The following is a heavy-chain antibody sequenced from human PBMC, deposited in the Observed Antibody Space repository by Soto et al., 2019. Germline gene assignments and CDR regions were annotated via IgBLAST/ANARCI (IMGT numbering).Heavy chain of an antibody. Sequence: EVQLLESGGGLVQPGGSLRLSCAASRFTVGSYAMGWVRQAPGKGLEWVSVISGSGSTYSADSVKGRFTISRDSSKNTVYLQMNSLRAEDTAVYYCAKALRFTFTTGYYMDVWGRGTTVTVSS. V-gene: IGHV3-23*01. CDR3: AKALRFTFTTGYYMDV. CDR1: RFTVGSYA. D-gene: IGHD3-16*01. CDR2: ISGSGST. J-gene: IGHJ6*03.